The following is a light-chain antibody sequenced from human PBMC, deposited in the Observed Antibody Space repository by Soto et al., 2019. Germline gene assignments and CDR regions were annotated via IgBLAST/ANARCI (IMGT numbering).Light chain of an antibody. CDR1: QNVGIN. CDR3: QQYDNWLRT. CDR2: GAS. V-gene: IGKV3-15*01. J-gene: IGKJ1*01. Sequence: EIVMTQSPVTLSVSPGERATLYCRASQNVGINLDWYQQKPGQAPRLLIYGASTRATVIPARFSGSGSGTEFTFTISSLQSEDSAVYYCQQYDNWLRTFGQGTKVDIK.